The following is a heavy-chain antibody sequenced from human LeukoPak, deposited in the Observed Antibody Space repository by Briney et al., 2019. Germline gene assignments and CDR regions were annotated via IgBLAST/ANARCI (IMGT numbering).Heavy chain of an antibody. Sequence: PGGSLRLSCAASGFTFSSYGMHWVRQAPGKGLEWVAFIRYDGSNKYYADSVKGRFTISRDNSKNTLYLQMNSLRAEDTAVYYCARKQQLVRGFDYWGQGTLVTVSS. CDR2: IRYDGSNK. D-gene: IGHD6-13*01. CDR3: ARKQQLVRGFDY. J-gene: IGHJ4*02. V-gene: IGHV3-30*02. CDR1: GFTFSSYG.